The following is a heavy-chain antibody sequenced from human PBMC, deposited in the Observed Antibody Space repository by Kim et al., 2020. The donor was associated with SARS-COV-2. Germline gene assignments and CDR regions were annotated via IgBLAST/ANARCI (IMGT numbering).Heavy chain of an antibody. CDR3: ARGEARGLKGRYYFYY. D-gene: IGHD3-10*01. CDR1: GCTFSSYA. J-gene: IGHJ4*02. Sequence: SVKVSCKASGCTFSSYAISWVRQAPGQGLEWMGRIIPILGIANYAQKFQGRVTITADKSSSKAYLELSSLRSEDTAVYYCARGEARGLKGRYYFYYWGQ. CDR2: IIPILGIA. V-gene: IGHV1-69*04.